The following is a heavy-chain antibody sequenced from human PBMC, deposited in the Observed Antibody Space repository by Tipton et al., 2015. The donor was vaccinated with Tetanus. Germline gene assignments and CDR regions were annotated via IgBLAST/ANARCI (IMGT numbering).Heavy chain of an antibody. CDR1: GYTFTGYY. V-gene: IGHV1-2*02. CDR3: ARDRGDYIYYGMDV. D-gene: IGHD3-22*01. Sequence: QLVQSGAEVKRPGASLTVSCKASGYTFTGYYLYWVRQAPGQELEWMGWIDPNSGGTIYAQKFQGRVTMTRDTSISTAYMELSRLRSDDTAVYYCARDRGDYIYYGMDVWGPGTTVTVTS. CDR2: IDPNSGGT. J-gene: IGHJ6*02.